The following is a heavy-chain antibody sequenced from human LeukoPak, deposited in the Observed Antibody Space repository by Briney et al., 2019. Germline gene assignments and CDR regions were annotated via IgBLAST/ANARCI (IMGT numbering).Heavy chain of an antibody. Sequence: GRSLRLSCAASGFTFSSYAMHWVRQAPGKGLEWVAVISYDGSNKYYANSAKGRVTTSRENSKNTLYLQMNSLRAEDTAVYYCARENLGRWSTIHYGGAGTLVTVSS. CDR2: ISYDGSNK. D-gene: IGHD3-16*01. CDR3: ARENLGRWSTIHY. J-gene: IGHJ4*02. V-gene: IGHV3-30-3*01. CDR1: GFTFSSYA.